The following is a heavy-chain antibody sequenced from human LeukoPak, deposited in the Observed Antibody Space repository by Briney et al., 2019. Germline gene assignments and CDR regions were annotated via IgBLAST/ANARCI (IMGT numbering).Heavy chain of an antibody. CDR2: IYPGDSDT. V-gene: IGHV5-51*01. CDR1: GYKFTSYW. Sequence: GESLKISGKGSGYKFTSYWIGGVRQMPGKGLEWLGIIYPGDSDTRYSPSFQGQVTMSADKSISTAYLQWSSLKASDTAMYYCARRGSGSYYRDFFDYWGQGTLATVSS. D-gene: IGHD3-10*01. CDR3: ARRGSGSYYRDFFDY. J-gene: IGHJ4*02.